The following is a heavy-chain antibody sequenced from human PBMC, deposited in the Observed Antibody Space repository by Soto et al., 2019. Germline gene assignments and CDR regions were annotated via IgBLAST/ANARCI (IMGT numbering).Heavy chain of an antibody. CDR1: GYTFTSYG. Sequence: ASVKVSCKASGYTFTSYGISWMRQAPGQGLEWMGWISAYNGNTNYAQKLQGRVTMTTDTSTSTAYMELRSLRSDDTAVYYCARPSGYSGYAPFDYWGQGTLVTVSS. CDR2: ISAYNGNT. J-gene: IGHJ4*02. V-gene: IGHV1-18*01. CDR3: ARPSGYSGYAPFDY. D-gene: IGHD5-12*01.